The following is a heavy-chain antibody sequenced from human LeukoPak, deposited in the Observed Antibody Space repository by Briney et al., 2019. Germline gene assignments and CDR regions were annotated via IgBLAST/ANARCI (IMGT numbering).Heavy chain of an antibody. CDR3: AKRRGLELLYYYYMDV. J-gene: IGHJ6*03. Sequence: GGSLRLSCAASGFTFSSYAMSWVRQAPGKGLEWVSAISGSGGSTYYVDSVKGRFTISRDNSKNTLYLQMNSLRAEDTAVYYCAKRRGLELLYYYYMDVWGKGTTVTVSS. CDR2: ISGSGGST. D-gene: IGHD1-7*01. V-gene: IGHV3-23*01. CDR1: GFTFSSYA.